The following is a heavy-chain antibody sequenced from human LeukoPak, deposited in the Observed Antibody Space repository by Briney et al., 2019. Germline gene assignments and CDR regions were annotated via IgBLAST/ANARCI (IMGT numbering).Heavy chain of an antibody. Sequence: GGSLRLSCAASGFTFSSYAMSWVRQAPGKGLEWVSAISDSDGNTYYADSVKGRFTISRDNSKNTLYLQMNSLRAEDTAVYYCASALGIYYYFDYWGQGTLVTVSS. D-gene: IGHD1-26*01. CDR3: ASALGIYYYFDY. J-gene: IGHJ4*02. CDR2: ISDSDGNT. CDR1: GFTFSSYA. V-gene: IGHV3-23*01.